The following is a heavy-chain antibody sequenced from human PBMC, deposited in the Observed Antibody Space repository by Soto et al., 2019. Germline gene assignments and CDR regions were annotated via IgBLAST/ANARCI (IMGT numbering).Heavy chain of an antibody. V-gene: IGHV1-69*01. CDR2: IIPIFGTA. D-gene: IGHD6-13*01. J-gene: IGHJ6*02. CDR3: ARGNGAAAPYYYYYYGMDV. Sequence: QVQLVQSWAEVKKPGSAVKVSCKASGGTFSSYALSWVRQAPGQGLEWMGGIIPIFGTANYAQKFQVRGTITADESTSTAYMELSSLRSDDTAVYYCARGNGAAAPYYYYYYGMDVWGQGPTVTVSS. CDR1: GGTFSSYA.